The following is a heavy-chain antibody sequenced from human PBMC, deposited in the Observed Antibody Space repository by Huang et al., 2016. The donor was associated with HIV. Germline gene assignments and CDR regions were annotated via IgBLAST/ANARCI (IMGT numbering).Heavy chain of an antibody. CDR3: ARLPGSITMIRGVITDPY. CDR1: GGSIRSENYY. D-gene: IGHD3-10*01. J-gene: IGHJ4*02. CDR2: IYYSGST. V-gene: IGHV4-39*01. Sequence: QLQLQESGPGLVKPSETLSLTCTVSGGSIRSENYYWGWIRQPPGKGLEWFGSIYYSGSTYYNPSLKSRVTITVDTSKNQFSLKMRSVTAADTAVYYCARLPGSITMIRGVITDPYWGQGTLVTVSS.